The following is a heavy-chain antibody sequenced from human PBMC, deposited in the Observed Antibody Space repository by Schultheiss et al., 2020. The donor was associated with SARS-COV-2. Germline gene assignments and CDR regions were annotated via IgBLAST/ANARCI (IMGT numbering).Heavy chain of an antibody. CDR1: GFTFSSYG. CDR3: ASSDFWSGYHNWFDP. J-gene: IGHJ5*02. V-gene: IGHV3-23*01. Sequence: GGSLRLSCAASGFTFSSYGMHWVRQAPGKGLEWVSAISGSGGSTYYADSVKGRFTISRDNSKNTLYLQMNSLRAEDTAVYYCASSDFWSGYHNWFDPWGQGTLVTVSS. D-gene: IGHD3-3*01. CDR2: ISGSGGST.